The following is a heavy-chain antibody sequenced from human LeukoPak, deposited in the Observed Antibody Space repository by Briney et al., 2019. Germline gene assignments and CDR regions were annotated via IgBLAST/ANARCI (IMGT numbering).Heavy chain of an antibody. Sequence: PSETLSLTCTASGGSISSYYWSWIRQPPGKGLEWIGYIYYSGSTNYNPSLKSRVTISVDTSKNQFSLKLSSVTAADTAVYYCARAYDTPLGYYYYGMDVWGQGTTVTVSS. CDR3: ARAYDTPLGYYYYGMDV. CDR2: IYYSGST. J-gene: IGHJ6*02. V-gene: IGHV4-59*01. D-gene: IGHD3-9*01. CDR1: GGSISSYY.